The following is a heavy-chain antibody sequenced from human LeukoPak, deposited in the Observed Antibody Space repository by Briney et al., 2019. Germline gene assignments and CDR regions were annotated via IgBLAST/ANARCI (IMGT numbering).Heavy chain of an antibody. CDR3: ARIYYYYYYMDV. CDR2: IYYSGST. V-gene: IGHV4-39*07. Sequence: SETLSLTCTVSGGSTSSYYWGWIRQPPGKGLEWIGSIYYSGSTYYNPSLKSRVTISVDTSKNQFSLKLSSVTAADTAVYSCARIYYYYYYMDVWGKGTTVTVSS. CDR1: GGSTSSYY. J-gene: IGHJ6*03.